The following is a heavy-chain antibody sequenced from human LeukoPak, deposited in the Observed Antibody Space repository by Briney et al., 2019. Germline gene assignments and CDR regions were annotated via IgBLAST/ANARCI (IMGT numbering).Heavy chain of an antibody. Sequence: SETLSLTCAVYGGSFSGYYWSWIRQPPGKGLEWIGEINHSGSTNYNPSLKSRVTISVDTSKNQFSLKLSSVTAADTAVYYCAGFGYCSGGSCFNYYYYYMDVWGKGTTVTISS. CDR3: AGFGYCSGGSCFNYYYYYMDV. CDR1: GGSFSGYY. CDR2: INHSGST. V-gene: IGHV4-34*01. D-gene: IGHD2-15*01. J-gene: IGHJ6*03.